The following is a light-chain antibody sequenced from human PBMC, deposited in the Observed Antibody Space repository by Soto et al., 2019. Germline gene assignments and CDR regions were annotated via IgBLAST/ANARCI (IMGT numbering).Light chain of an antibody. CDR2: KAS. CDR1: QSISSW. Sequence: DIQMTQSPSTLSASVGDRVTITCRASQSISSWLAWYQQKPGKAPKLLIYKASSLESGVPSRFSGSESGTEFTLTISSLQPDDFATYYCQHYYSYSRTFRQGTKVEIK. V-gene: IGKV1-5*03. J-gene: IGKJ1*01. CDR3: QHYYSYSRT.